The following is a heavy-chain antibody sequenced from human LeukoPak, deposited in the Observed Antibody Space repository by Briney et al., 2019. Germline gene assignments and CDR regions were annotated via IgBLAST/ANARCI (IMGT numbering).Heavy chain of an antibody. D-gene: IGHD1-26*01. CDR2: IRYDGTNK. V-gene: IGHV3-30*02. CDR3: AKDGNSGSYYYFDY. CDR1: GFTFSTYG. J-gene: IGHJ4*02. Sequence: GGSLRLSCAASGFTFSTYGMHWVRQAPGKGLEWVAFIRYDGTNKYYADSVKGRFIISRDNSKNTLYLQMNSLRAEDTAVYYCAKDGNSGSYYYFDYWGQGTLVTVSS.